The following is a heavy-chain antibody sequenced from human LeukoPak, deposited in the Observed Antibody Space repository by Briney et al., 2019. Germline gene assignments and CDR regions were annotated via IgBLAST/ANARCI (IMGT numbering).Heavy chain of an antibody. V-gene: IGHV3-48*01. CDR3: AREGSSWPRDFQH. D-gene: IGHD6-13*01. J-gene: IGHJ1*01. CDR2: ISSDSNII. Sequence: GGSLRLSCAASGFAFSSSSMNWVRQAPGKGLEWISYISSDSNIIYYADSVKGRFTISRDNSKNTLYLQMNSLRAEDTAVYYCAREGSSWPRDFQHWGQGTLVTVSS. CDR1: GFAFSSSS.